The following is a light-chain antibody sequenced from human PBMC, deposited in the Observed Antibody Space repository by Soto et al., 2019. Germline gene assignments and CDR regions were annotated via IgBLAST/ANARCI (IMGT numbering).Light chain of an antibody. CDR3: ASWDTSLNAGV. CDR2: VSN. J-gene: IGLJ3*02. CDR1: SSNIGSNY. V-gene: IGLV1-51*01. Sequence: QSVLTQPPSVSAAPGQTVTISCSGSSSNIGSNYVSWYQQLPGTAPKLLIYVSNERPSGIPDRFSGSTSGTSATLGITGLQTGDEADYYCASWDTSLNAGVFGGGTKVTVL.